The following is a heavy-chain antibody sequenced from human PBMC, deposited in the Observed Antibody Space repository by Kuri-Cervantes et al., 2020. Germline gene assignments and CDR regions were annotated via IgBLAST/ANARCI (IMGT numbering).Heavy chain of an antibody. V-gene: IGHV3-21*04. Sequence: GESLKISCAASGFTFSSYSMNWVRQAPGKGLEWVSSISSSSSYIYYADSVKGRFTTSRDNAKNSLYLQMNSLRAEDTAVYYCARGFEYLPHFYGMDVWGQGTTVTVSS. D-gene: IGHD3-10*01. CDR1: GFTFSSYS. CDR2: ISSSSSYI. CDR3: ARGFEYLPHFYGMDV. J-gene: IGHJ6*02.